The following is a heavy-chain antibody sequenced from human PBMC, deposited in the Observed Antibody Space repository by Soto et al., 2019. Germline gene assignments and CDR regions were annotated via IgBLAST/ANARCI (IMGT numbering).Heavy chain of an antibody. J-gene: IGHJ4*02. CDR3: AREYISSWFDY. D-gene: IGHD6-13*01. V-gene: IGHV1-3*01. Sequence: ASVKVSCKASGYTFSGYYMHWVRQAPGQVLEWMAWINSGNGNTKYLQNFQGRVTITRDTSASTAYMELSRLRFDDTAVYYCAREYISSWFDYWGQGTLVTVSS. CDR2: INSGNGNT. CDR1: GYTFSGYY.